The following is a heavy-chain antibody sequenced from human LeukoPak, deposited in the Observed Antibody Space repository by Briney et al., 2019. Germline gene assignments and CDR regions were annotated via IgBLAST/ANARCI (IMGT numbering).Heavy chain of an antibody. Sequence: PSETLSLTCTVSGGSISSSSYYWGWIPQPPGKGLEWIGSIHYSGSTYYNPSLKSRVTISVDTSKNQFSLKLSSVTAADTAVYYCARPHSSSWYVDYWGQGTLVTVSS. CDR3: ARPHSSSWYVDY. D-gene: IGHD6-13*01. CDR2: IHYSGST. J-gene: IGHJ4*02. CDR1: GGSISSSSYY. V-gene: IGHV4-39*01.